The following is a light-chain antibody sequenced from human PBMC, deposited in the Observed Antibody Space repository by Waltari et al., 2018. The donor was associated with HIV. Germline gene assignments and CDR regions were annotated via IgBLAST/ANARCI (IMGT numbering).Light chain of an antibody. CDR3: MQSVQLPLT. CDR2: EVS. V-gene: IGKV2D-29*01. CDR1: QSLLHGDGKTY. J-gene: IGKJ4*01. Sequence: IVMTQSPVSLSFTPGQPASISCKSSQSLLHGDGKTYLYWYRQKPGQPPQLLIYEVSSRFSRVQGRFSGGVSGTDCSLTISRVEAEDVGIYYCMQSVQLPLTFGGGTKVEIK.